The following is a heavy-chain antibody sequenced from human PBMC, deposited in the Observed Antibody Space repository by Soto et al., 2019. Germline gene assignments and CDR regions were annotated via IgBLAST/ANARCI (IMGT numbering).Heavy chain of an antibody. V-gene: IGHV3-30*18. D-gene: IGHD6-19*01. CDR1: GFTFTSYG. CDR2: ISYDGSNE. J-gene: IGHJ6*02. CDR3: AKGHSSGWYFYYYYGMDV. Sequence: QVQLVESGGGVVQPGRSLRLSCAASGFTFTSYGMHWVRQAPGKGLEWVAVISYDGSNEYYADSVKGRFTISRDNSKNTLYLQMNSLRAEDTAVYFCAKGHSSGWYFYYYYGMDVWAQGTTVTVSS.